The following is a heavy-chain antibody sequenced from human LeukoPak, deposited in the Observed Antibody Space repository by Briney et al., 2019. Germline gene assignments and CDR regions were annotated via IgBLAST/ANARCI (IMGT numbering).Heavy chain of an antibody. CDR3: ASSTHITMVRGVIISFDY. D-gene: IGHD3-10*01. V-gene: IGHV3-23*01. CDR1: GFTFSSYA. J-gene: IGHJ4*02. Sequence: GGSLRLSCAASGFTFSSYAMSWVRQAPGKGLEWVSAISGSGGSTYYADSVKGRFTVSRDNSKNTLYLQMNSLRAEDTAVYYCASSTHITMVRGVIISFDYWGQGTLVTVSS. CDR2: ISGSGGST.